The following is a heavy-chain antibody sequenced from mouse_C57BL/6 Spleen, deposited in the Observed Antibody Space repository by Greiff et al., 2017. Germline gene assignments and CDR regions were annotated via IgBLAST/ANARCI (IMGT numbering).Heavy chain of an antibody. J-gene: IGHJ4*01. CDR1: GYTFTSYW. Sequence: QVQLQQPGAELVKPGASVKMSCKASGYTFTSYWITWVKQRPGQGLEWIGDIYPGSGSTNYNEKFKRKATLTVDTSSSTAYMQLSSLTSEDSAVYYCARTRGGLGMDYWGQGTSVTVSS. V-gene: IGHV1-55*01. CDR3: ARTRGGLGMDY. CDR2: IYPGSGST.